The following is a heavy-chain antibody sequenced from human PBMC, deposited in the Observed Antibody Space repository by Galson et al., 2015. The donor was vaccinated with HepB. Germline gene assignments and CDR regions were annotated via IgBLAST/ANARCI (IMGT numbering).Heavy chain of an antibody. V-gene: IGHV3-23*01. J-gene: IGHJ4*02. CDR1: GFNFGSYL. CDR3: AKRYDSSGYDY. CDR2: VGGSGGYT. D-gene: IGHD3-22*01. Sequence: SLRLSCAGSGFNFGSYLMNWVRQAPGKGLEWVSVVGGSGGYTYYADSVRGRFTISRDNSKNTLDLQMNSLRVEDTAVYYCAKRYDSSGYDYWGQGTLVTVSA.